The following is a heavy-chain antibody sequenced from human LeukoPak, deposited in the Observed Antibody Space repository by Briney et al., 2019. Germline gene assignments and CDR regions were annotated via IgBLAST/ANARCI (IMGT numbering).Heavy chain of an antibody. V-gene: IGHV5-51*01. CDR1: GYSFTSYW. Sequence: GKSLKISCKGSGYSFTSYWIGWVRQMPGKGLEWMGIIYPGDSDTRYSPSFQGQVTISADKSISTAYLQWSSLKASDTAMYYCARREMATTYTFDYSGQGTLVTVSS. CDR3: ARREMATTYTFDY. J-gene: IGHJ4*02. D-gene: IGHD5-24*01. CDR2: IYPGDSDT.